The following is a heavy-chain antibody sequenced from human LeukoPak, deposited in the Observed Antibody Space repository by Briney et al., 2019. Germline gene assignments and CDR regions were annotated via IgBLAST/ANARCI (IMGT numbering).Heavy chain of an antibody. Sequence: PGGSLRLSCAGSGLTFEDYAMHWVRQVPGKGLGWVSFISGDGVSTYYTGSVKGRFIISRDNSKNSLYLQMNSLRTEDTAFYYCAKDKDSCGFDDWGQGTLVTVSS. D-gene: IGHD3-22*01. CDR1: GLTFEDYA. CDR2: ISGDGVST. V-gene: IGHV3-43*02. CDR3: AKDKDSCGFDD. J-gene: IGHJ4*02.